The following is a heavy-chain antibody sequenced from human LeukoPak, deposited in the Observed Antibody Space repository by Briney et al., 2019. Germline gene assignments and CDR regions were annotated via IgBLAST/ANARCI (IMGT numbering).Heavy chain of an antibody. CDR3: AKDLRYAFDS. Sequence: PGGSLRLSCAASGFTFSIYGMSWVRQAPGKGSEWLSALSSNGATTYYADSVRGRFTISRDNSKNTLYLQTTSLRAEDTAIYYRAKDLRYAFDSWGQGILVTVSS. J-gene: IGHJ4*02. CDR2: LSSNGATT. CDR1: GFTFSIYG. D-gene: IGHD1-1*01. V-gene: IGHV3-23*01.